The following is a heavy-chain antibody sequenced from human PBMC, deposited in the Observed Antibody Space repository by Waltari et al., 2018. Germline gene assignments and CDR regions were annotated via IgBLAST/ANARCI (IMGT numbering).Heavy chain of an antibody. V-gene: IGHV4-38-2*01. Sequence: QVQLQESGPGLVKPSETLSLTCAVSGYSISSGYYWGWIRQPPGKGLEWIGRIYHSGITDYNPSLKSRVTRSVDTSKNQFSLKLSSVTAADTAVYYCARGFGDTDYWGQGTLVTVSS. CDR3: ARGFGDTDY. J-gene: IGHJ4*02. CDR2: IYHSGIT. CDR1: GYSISSGYY. D-gene: IGHD4-17*01.